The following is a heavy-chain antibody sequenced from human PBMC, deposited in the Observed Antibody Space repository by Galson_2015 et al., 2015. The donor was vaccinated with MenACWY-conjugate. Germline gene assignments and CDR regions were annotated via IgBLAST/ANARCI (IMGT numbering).Heavy chain of an antibody. CDR1: GFTVSSNS. CDR2: LYSGGGT. Sequence: SLRLSCAASGFTVSSNSMSWVRQAPGKGLEWVSVLYSGGGTYYTDSVKGRFTISRDNSKNTLYLQMNSLRAEDTAIYYCARESAGGYYFDYWGQGALVTVSS. CDR3: ARESAGGYYFDY. J-gene: IGHJ4*02. D-gene: IGHD2-8*02. V-gene: IGHV3-53*01.